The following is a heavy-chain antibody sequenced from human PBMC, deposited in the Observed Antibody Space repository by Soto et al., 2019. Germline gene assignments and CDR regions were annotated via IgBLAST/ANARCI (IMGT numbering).Heavy chain of an antibody. J-gene: IGHJ4*02. CDR2: ISGSGGST. D-gene: IGHD3-3*01. V-gene: IGHV3-23*01. Sequence: PVGSLRLSCAASGFTFSSYAMSWVRQAPGKGLEWVSAISGSGGSTYYADSVKGRFTISRDNSKNTLYLQMNSLRAEDTAVYYCAKDQDFWSGPFDYWGQGTLVTVSS. CDR1: GFTFSSYA. CDR3: AKDQDFWSGPFDY.